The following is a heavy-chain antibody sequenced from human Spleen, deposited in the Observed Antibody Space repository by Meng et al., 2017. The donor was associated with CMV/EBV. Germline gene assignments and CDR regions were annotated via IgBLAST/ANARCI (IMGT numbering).Heavy chain of an antibody. Sequence: GGSLRLPCAAPGFTFSSYAMSWVRQAPGKGLEWVSAISGSGGHTYYADSVKGRFTISRDNSKNTLYLQMNSLRDEETAVYYFAKEGESTTFGVVIISFDYWGQGTLVTVSS. V-gene: IGHV3-23*01. D-gene: IGHD3-3*01. CDR1: GFTFSSYA. CDR3: AKEGESTTFGVVIISFDY. CDR2: ISGSGGHT. J-gene: IGHJ4*02.